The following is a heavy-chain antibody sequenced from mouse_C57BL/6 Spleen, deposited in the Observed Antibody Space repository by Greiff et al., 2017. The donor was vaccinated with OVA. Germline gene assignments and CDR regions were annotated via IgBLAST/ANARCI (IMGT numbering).Heavy chain of an antibody. D-gene: IGHD2-10*01. CDR1: GYSITSGYY. CDR2: ISYDGSN. J-gene: IGHJ4*01. Sequence: EVKLVESGPGLVKPSQSLSLTCSVTGYSITSGYYWNWIRQFPGNKLEWMGYISYDGSNNYNPSLKNRISITRDTSKNQFFLKLNSVTTEDTATYYCARDPYYGNYAMDYWGQGTSVTVSS. V-gene: IGHV3-6*01. CDR3: ARDPYYGNYAMDY.